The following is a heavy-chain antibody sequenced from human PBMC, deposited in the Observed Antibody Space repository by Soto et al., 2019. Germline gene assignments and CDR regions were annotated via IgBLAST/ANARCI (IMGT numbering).Heavy chain of an antibody. D-gene: IGHD6-19*01. CDR3: AVISSSSGWYDGY. J-gene: IGHJ4*02. CDR2: FDPEDGET. Sequence: GASVKVSCKVSGYTLTELFMHWVRHAPGKGLEWMGGFDPEDGETIYAQKFQGRVTMTEDTSTDTAYMELSSLRSEDTAVYYCAVISSSSGWYDGYWGQGTLVTVSS. CDR1: GYTLTELF. V-gene: IGHV1-24*01.